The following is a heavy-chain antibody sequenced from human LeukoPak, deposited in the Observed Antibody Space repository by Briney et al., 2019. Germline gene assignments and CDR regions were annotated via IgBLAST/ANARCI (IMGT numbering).Heavy chain of an antibody. D-gene: IGHD3-10*01. CDR2: ISAYNGKT. Sequence: ASVKVSCKASGYTFTSQGISWVRQAPGQGFESMGWISAYNGKTEYAEKFQGRVTMSTDTSTSTAYLELTSLTSDDTAVYFCARGLGAFDYWGQGTLVTVSS. V-gene: IGHV1-18*01. CDR3: ARGLGAFDY. CDR1: GYTFTSQG. J-gene: IGHJ4*02.